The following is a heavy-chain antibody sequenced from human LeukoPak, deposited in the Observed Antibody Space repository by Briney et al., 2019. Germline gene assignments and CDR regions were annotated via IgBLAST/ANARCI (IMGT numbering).Heavy chain of an antibody. CDR3: VRLPEGGYATSLGWIGP. CDR2: ISYTGVS. J-gene: IGHJ5*02. CDR1: GVSISRSY. D-gene: IGHD5-24*01. Sequence: PSETLSLTCSVSGVSISRSYWIWIRQTPGKGLEWIGYISYTGVSSYNPSLKSRVTISVDTSKNQFSLNVSSVTAADTAVYYCVRLPEGGYATSLGWIGPWGQGTRVTVSS. V-gene: IGHV4-59*08.